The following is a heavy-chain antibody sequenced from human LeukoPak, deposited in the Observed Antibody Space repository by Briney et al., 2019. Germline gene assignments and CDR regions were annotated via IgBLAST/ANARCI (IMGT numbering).Heavy chain of an antibody. CDR2: IHYSGST. CDR1: GGSFSVYY. J-gene: IGHJ2*01. Sequence: PSETLSLTCAVYGGSFSVYYWSWIRQPPGKGLEWIGYIHYSGSTKYTPSLKSRVTISIDTSKNQFSLKMNFLTAADTAVYYCARGSGRSTPYFDLWGRGTQVTVSS. V-gene: IGHV4-59*01. CDR3: ARGSGRSTPYFDL. D-gene: IGHD6-19*01.